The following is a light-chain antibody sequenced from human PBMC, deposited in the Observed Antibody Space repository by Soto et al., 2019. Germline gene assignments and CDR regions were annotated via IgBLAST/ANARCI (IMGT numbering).Light chain of an antibody. CDR1: QSVSSY. J-gene: IGKJ1*01. Sequence: EIVVTQSPATLSVSPGERATLSCRASQSVSSYLAWYQQKPGQAPRLLIYDASNRATGIPARFSGSGSGTDFTLTISSLEPEDFAVYYCQQRSNWRWTFGQGTKVEIK. V-gene: IGKV3-11*01. CDR2: DAS. CDR3: QQRSNWRWT.